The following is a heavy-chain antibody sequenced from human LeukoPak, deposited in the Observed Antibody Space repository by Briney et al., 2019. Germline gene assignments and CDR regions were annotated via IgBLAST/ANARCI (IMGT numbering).Heavy chain of an antibody. D-gene: IGHD6-13*01. CDR3: ARTSSWYDY. CDR2: IYTSVST. J-gene: IGHJ4*02. Sequence: TLSLTCTVSGGSLSSGSYYWSWIRQPAGKGLEWLGRIYTSVSTNYNPSLKSRVTISVDTSKIQFSLKLSSVTAADTAVYYCARTSSWYDYWGQGTLVTVSS. V-gene: IGHV4-61*02. CDR1: GGSLSSGSYY.